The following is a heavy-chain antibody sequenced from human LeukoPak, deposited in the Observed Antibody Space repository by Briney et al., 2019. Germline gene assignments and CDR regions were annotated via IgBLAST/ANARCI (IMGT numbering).Heavy chain of an antibody. CDR1: GGTFSNYA. V-gene: IGHV1-69*04. Sequence: GASVKVSCKASGGTFSNYAITWVRQAPGQGFEFMGRIVPILDITNYAQKFQGRVTITADRSTTTAYMELSSLRSDDTAVYYCATEIGGGPYYFDSWGQGTLVTVSS. D-gene: IGHD2/OR15-2a*01. J-gene: IGHJ4*02. CDR2: IVPILDIT. CDR3: ATEIGGGPYYFDS.